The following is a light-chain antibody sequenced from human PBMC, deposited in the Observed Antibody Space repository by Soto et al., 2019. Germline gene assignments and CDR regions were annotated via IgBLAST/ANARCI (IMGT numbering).Light chain of an antibody. CDR3: QHYYTYPYT. CDR1: QNIRTW. Sequence: DIQMTQSPSTLSASVGDRVTITCRASQNIRTWLSWYQQKPGKAPNLLIFDASSLHSGVPSRFSGSGSGTEFTLSISSLQPDDFATYYCQHYYTYPYTFGQGTKVDIK. CDR2: DAS. V-gene: IGKV1-5*01. J-gene: IGKJ1*01.